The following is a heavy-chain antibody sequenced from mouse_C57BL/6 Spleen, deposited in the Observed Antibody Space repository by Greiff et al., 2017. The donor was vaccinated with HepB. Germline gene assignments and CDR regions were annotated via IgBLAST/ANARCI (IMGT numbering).Heavy chain of an antibody. Sequence: VHVKQSGTVLARPGASVKMSCKTSGYTFTSYWMHWVKQRPGQGLEWIGAIYPGNSDTSYNQKFKGKAKLTAVTSASTAYMELSSLTNEDSAVYYCTRKNWDEWYFDVWGTGTTVTVSS. CDR3: TRKNWDEWYFDV. CDR2: IYPGNSDT. D-gene: IGHD4-1*01. CDR1: GYTFTSYW. V-gene: IGHV1-5*01. J-gene: IGHJ1*03.